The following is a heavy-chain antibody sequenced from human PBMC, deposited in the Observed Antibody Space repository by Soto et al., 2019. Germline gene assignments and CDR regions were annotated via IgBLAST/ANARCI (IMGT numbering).Heavy chain of an antibody. CDR1: GGSISTYY. CDR3: ARRTIFGVVNDAFDI. J-gene: IGHJ3*02. CDR2: IYYSGST. Sequence: QVQLQESGPGLVKPSETLSLTCTVSGGSISTYYWSWIRQPPGKGLEWIGYIYYSGSTDYNPSLKSRVTISVDTSKNQFSLKLSSVTAADTAVYYCARRTIFGVVNDAFDIWGQGTMVTVSS. V-gene: IGHV4-59*08. D-gene: IGHD3-3*01.